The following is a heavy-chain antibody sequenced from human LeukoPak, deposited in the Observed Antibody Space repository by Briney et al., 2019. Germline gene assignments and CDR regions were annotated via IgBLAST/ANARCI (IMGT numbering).Heavy chain of an antibody. J-gene: IGHJ4*02. CDR2: ISGSGGST. CDR3: AGTYYYDSSGYPYYFDY. CDR1: GFTFSSYA. Sequence: GGSLRLSCAASGFTFSSYAMSWVRQAPGKGLEWVSAISGSGGSTYYADSVKGRFTISRDNSKNTLYLQMNRLRAEDTAVYYCAGTYYYDSSGYPYYFDYWGQGTLVTVSS. D-gene: IGHD3-22*01. V-gene: IGHV3-23*01.